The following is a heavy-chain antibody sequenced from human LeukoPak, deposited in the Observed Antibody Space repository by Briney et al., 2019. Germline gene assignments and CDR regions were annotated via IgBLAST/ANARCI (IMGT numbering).Heavy chain of an antibody. Sequence: PTGGSLRLSCAASGFTFSSYWMSWVRRAPGKGLEWVANIKQDGSEKYYVDSVKGRFTISRDNAKNSLYLQMNSLRAEDTAVYYCARVLGGYSYGFDYWGQGTLVTVSS. CDR2: IKQDGSEK. CDR1: GFTFSSYW. CDR3: ARVLGGYSYGFDY. D-gene: IGHD5-18*01. V-gene: IGHV3-7*03. J-gene: IGHJ4*02.